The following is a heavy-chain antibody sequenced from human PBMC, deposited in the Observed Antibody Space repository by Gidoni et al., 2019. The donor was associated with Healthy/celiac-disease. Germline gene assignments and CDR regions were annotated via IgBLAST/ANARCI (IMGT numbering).Heavy chain of an antibody. V-gene: IGHV4-34*01. Sequence: QVQLQQWGAGLLKPSETLSLTCAVYGGSFSGYYWSWIRQPPGKGLEWIGEINHSGSTNYNPSLKSRVTISVDTSKNQFSLKLSSVTAADTAVYYCARRGPAAIFGRYRWFDPWGRGTLVTVSS. J-gene: IGHJ5*02. D-gene: IGHD2-2*02. CDR2: INHSGST. CDR1: GGSFSGYY. CDR3: ARRGPAAIFGRYRWFDP.